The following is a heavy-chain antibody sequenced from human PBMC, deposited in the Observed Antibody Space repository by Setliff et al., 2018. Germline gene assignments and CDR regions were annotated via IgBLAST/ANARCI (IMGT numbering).Heavy chain of an antibody. J-gene: IGHJ4*02. V-gene: IGHV4-38-2*02. CDR1: GYSISSGYI. D-gene: IGHD2-21*02. CDR2: IGHTGSI. Sequence: SETLSLTCTVSGYSISSGYIWGWIRQPPGKGLEWVGNIGHTGSINYNPSLKSRLTISRATSKNQVSLKLNSVTATDTAVYYCARDLGHGGDSDYWGQGILVTV. CDR3: ARDLGHGGDSDY.